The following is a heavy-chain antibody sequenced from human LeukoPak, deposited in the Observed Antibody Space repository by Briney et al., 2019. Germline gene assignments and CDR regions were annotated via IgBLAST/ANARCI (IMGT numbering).Heavy chain of an antibody. V-gene: IGHV4-30-4*01. Sequence: SETLSLTCTVSGGSISSGDYYWSWLRQPPGKGLEWIGYIYYSGSTYYNPSLKSRVIISVDTSKNQFSLKLGSVTAADTAVYYCARVVVVAATPSWFDPWGQGTLVTVSS. CDR1: GGSISSGDYY. J-gene: IGHJ5*02. D-gene: IGHD2-15*01. CDR2: IYYSGST. CDR3: ARVVVVAATPSWFDP.